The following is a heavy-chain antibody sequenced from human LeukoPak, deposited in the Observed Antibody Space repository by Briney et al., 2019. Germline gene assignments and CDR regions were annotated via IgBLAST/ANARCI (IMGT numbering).Heavy chain of an antibody. CDR3: ARDNLDSAMAFDY. V-gene: IGHV1-2*02. D-gene: IGHD5-18*01. Sequence: ASVKVSCKASGYTFTGYYMHWVRQAPGQGLEWMGWINPNSGGTNYAQKFQGRVTMTRDTSISTAYMELSRLRSDDTAVYYCARDNLDSAMAFDYWGQGTLVTVSS. J-gene: IGHJ4*02. CDR1: GYTFTGYY. CDR2: INPNSGGT.